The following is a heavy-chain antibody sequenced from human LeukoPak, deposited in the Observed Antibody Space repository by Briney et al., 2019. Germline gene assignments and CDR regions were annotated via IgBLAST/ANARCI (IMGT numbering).Heavy chain of an antibody. D-gene: IGHD6-13*01. V-gene: IGHV3-30*03. Sequence: PVGALRLSCAASGFTFSSYGMHWVRQAPGKVLERVAVISYDGSNKYYADSVRGRFTISRDNSKNTLYLQMNSLRAEDTAVYYCVLQAEAGIRDLDYWGQGTLVTVSS. J-gene: IGHJ4*02. CDR3: VLQAEAGIRDLDY. CDR1: GFTFSSYG. CDR2: ISYDGSNK.